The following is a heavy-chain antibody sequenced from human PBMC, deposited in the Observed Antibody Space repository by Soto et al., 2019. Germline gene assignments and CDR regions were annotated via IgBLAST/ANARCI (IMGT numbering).Heavy chain of an antibody. CDR2: INKNGGST. Sequence: EVQLLESGGGLVQPGGTLRLSCAASGFTFSTYAMSWVRQAPGKGLEWVSSINKNGGSTFYADSVKGRFTISRDTSKDTLILQMNSLRAEDTALYYCAKRPSYDFVNWGQGTLVTVSS. J-gene: IGHJ4*02. V-gene: IGHV3-23*01. D-gene: IGHD3-3*01. CDR3: AKRPSYDFVN. CDR1: GFTFSTYA.